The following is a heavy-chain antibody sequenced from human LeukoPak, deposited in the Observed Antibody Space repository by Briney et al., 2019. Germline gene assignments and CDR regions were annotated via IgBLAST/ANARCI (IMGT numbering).Heavy chain of an antibody. J-gene: IGHJ4*02. V-gene: IGHV3-11*04. CDR3: ARVRRYDFWSGYYADY. CDR2: ISSSGSTI. D-gene: IGHD3-3*01. Sequence: GGSLRLSCAASGFTFSDYYMSWIRQAPGKGLEWVSYISSSGSTIYYADSVKGRFIISRDNAKNSLYLQMNSLRAEDTAVYYCARVRRYDFWSGYYADYWGQGTLVTVS. CDR1: GFTFSDYY.